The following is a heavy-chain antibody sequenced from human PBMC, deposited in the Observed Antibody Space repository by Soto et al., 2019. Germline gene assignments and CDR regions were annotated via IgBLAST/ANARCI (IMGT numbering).Heavy chain of an antibody. V-gene: IGHV4-4*02. CDR2: IYHGGTT. CDR1: GASITSSEW. Sequence: QVQLQESGPGLVMPSGTLSLTCAVSGASITSSEWWNWVRQPPGRGLEWIGEIYHGGTTIYNPSLKSRVTISVDESKNHFTLKMTSVIVADTAVYYCARDFKAPNDAWAFDYWGQGTLVTVSS. J-gene: IGHJ4*02. D-gene: IGHD3-16*01. CDR3: ARDFKAPNDAWAFDY.